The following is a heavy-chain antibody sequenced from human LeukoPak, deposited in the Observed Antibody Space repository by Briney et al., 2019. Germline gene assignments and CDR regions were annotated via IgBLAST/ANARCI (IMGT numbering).Heavy chain of an antibody. J-gene: IGHJ6*02. CDR1: GFTFSSYG. D-gene: IGHD5-12*01. CDR3: AREIRGYSGYDPNSYYYYGMDV. CDR2: ISYDGSNK. V-gene: IGHV3-30*03. Sequence: GGSLRLSCAASGFTFSSYGMHWVRQAPGKGLEWVAVISYDGSNKYYADSVKGRFTISRDNSKNTLYLQMNSLRAGDTAVYYCAREIRGYSGYDPNSYYYYGMDVWGQGTTVTVSS.